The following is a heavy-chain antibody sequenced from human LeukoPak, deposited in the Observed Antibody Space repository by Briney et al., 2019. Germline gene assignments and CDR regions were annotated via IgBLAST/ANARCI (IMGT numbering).Heavy chain of an antibody. CDR3: ARGMGGKRYFDWLSVDY. CDR1: GFTFSSYD. Sequence: PGGSLRLSCAASGFTFSSYDMHWVRQAPGKGLEWVAVIRYDGSNKYYADSVKGRFTISRDNSKNTLYLQMNSLRAEDTAVYYCARGMGGKRYFDWLSVDYWGQGTLVTVSS. D-gene: IGHD3-9*01. CDR2: IRYDGSNK. V-gene: IGHV3-33*08. J-gene: IGHJ4*02.